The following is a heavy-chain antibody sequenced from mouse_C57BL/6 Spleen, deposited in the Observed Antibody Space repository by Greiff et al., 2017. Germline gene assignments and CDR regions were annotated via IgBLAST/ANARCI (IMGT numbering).Heavy chain of an antibody. Sequence: QVQLKQSGAELVRPGASVTLSCKASGYTFTDYEMHWVKQTPVHGLDWIGAIDPETGGTAYNQKFKGKAILTADKSSSTAYMELRSLTSEASAVYYCTRVDDGYYCAMDYGGQGTSVTVSS. D-gene: IGHD2-3*01. CDR3: TRVDDGYYCAMDY. V-gene: IGHV1-15*01. CDR2: IDPETGGT. CDR1: GYTFTDYE. J-gene: IGHJ4*01.